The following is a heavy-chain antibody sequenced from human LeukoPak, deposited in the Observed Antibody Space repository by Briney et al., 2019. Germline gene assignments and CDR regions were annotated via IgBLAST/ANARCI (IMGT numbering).Heavy chain of an antibody. Sequence: SETLSLTCTVSGGSISSYSWSWIRQPPGRGLEWIGYLYYSGSTNYNPSLKSRVTMSVDTSKNQFSLKLSSVTAADTAVYSCARHVYCTNGICSDYWGQGTLVTVSS. CDR3: ARHVYCTNGICSDY. D-gene: IGHD2-8*01. J-gene: IGHJ4*02. CDR1: GGSISSYS. V-gene: IGHV4-59*08. CDR2: LYYSGST.